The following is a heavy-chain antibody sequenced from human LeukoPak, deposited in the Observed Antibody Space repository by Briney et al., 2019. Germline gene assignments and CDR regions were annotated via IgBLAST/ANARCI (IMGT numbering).Heavy chain of an antibody. CDR3: ASSSWLRDANFDN. CDR1: GASISSGLYY. D-gene: IGHD6-13*01. Sequence: SQPLSLTCTVSGASISSGLYYWNWIRQPAGKGLEWIGRISTSGTNYNPSLKSRVTISVHTSKNQFSLKLTSVTAADTAVYFCASSSWLRDANFDNWGQGTLVTVSS. V-gene: IGHV4-61*02. CDR2: ISTSGT. J-gene: IGHJ4*02.